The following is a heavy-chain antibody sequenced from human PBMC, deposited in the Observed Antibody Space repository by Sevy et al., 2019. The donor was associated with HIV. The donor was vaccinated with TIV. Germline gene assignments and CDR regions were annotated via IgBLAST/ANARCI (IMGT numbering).Heavy chain of an antibody. D-gene: IGHD3-10*01. CDR2: IIPIFGTA. CDR3: ARAYYYGSGSSSYYYYGMDV. Sequence: ASVKVSCKASGGTFSSYAISWVRQAPGQGLEWMGGIIPIFGTANYAQTFQGRVTITADESTSTAYMELSSLRSEDTAVYYCARAYYYGSGSSSYYYYGMDVWGQGTTVTVSS. CDR1: GGTFSSYA. J-gene: IGHJ6*02. V-gene: IGHV1-69*13.